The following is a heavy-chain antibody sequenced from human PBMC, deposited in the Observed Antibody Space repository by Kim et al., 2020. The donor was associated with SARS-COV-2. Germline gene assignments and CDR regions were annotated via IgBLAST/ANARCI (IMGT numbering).Heavy chain of an antibody. J-gene: IGHJ4*01. CDR2: FKPDVSIT. V-gene: IGHV1-46*01. CDR1: GYTFTRHF. Sequence: ASVKVSCKASGYTFTRHFVHWVRQAPGQGLEWMGVFKPDVSITSHAQRFAGRVTLTVDTSTRTAYMDLGSLRSEDTAMYYCVRGTANYSHWPPPIDDYWG. CDR3: VRGTANYSHWPPPIDDY. D-gene: IGHD2-21*01.